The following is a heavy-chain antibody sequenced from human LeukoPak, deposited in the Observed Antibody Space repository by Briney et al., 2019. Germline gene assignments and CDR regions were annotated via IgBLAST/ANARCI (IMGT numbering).Heavy chain of an antibody. Sequence: SETLSLTCTVSGGSISSYYWSWIRQPPGKGLEWIGYIYYSGSTNYNPSLKSRVTISVDTSKNQFSLKLSSVTAADTAVYYCASKQWLVNGAFDIWGQGTKVTVSS. J-gene: IGHJ3*02. D-gene: IGHD6-19*01. CDR2: IYYSGST. V-gene: IGHV4-59*01. CDR3: ASKQWLVNGAFDI. CDR1: GGSISSYY.